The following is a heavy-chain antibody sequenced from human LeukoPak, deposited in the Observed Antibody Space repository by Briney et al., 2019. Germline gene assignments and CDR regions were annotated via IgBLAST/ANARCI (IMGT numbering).Heavy chain of an antibody. CDR3: AKDRSGSYLLGY. Sequence: GGSLRLSCAASGFTFSSYGMHWVRQAPGKGLECVAVISYDGSNKYYADSVKGRFTISRDNSKNTLYLQMNSLRAEDTAVYCCAKDRSGSYLLGYWGQGTLVTVSS. D-gene: IGHD1-26*01. CDR1: GFTFSSYG. V-gene: IGHV3-30*18. J-gene: IGHJ4*02. CDR2: ISYDGSNK.